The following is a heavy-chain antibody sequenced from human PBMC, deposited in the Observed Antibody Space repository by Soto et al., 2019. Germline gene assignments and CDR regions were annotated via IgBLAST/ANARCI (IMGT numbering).Heavy chain of an antibody. Sequence: PSETLSLTCGGYGGSFSGNYWSWIRQPPGKGLEWMGEINHSGSTNYNPSLKSRVTISVDTSKNQLSLKPKSVTAADTALYYFAICGYCSRTSSCPFGYSGQGALVTGSA. V-gene: IGHV4-34*01. CDR3: AICGYCSRTSSCPFGY. CDR1: GGSFSGNY. D-gene: IGHD2-2*01. J-gene: IGHJ4*02. CDR2: INHSGST.